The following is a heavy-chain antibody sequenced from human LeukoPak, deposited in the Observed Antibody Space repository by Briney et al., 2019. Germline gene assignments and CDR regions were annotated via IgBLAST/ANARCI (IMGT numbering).Heavy chain of an antibody. CDR2: IIPIFGTA. V-gene: IGHV1-69*05. D-gene: IGHD3-22*01. CDR1: GGTFSSYA. CDR3: ARIADFVPVNRVYYDSSGYYLAFDI. Sequence: SVKVSCKASGGTFSSYAVSWVRQAPGQGLEWMGGIIPIFGTANYAQKFQGRVTITTDESTSTAYMELSSLRSEDTAVYYCARIADFVPVNRVYYDSSGYYLAFDIWGQGTMVTVSS. J-gene: IGHJ3*02.